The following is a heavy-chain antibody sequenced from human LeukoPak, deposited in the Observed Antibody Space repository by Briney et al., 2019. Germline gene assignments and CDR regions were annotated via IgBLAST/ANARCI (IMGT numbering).Heavy chain of an antibody. D-gene: IGHD1-14*01. CDR1: GFTVSSNY. Sequence: GGSLRPSCAASGFTVSSNYMSWVRQAPGEGLEWVSVIYSGGSTYYADSVKGRFTISRDNSKNTLYLQMNSLRAEDTAVYYCARDLPGNYYYYYGMDVWGQGTTVTVSS. V-gene: IGHV3-53*01. CDR3: ARDLPGNYYYYYGMDV. CDR2: IYSGGST. J-gene: IGHJ6*02.